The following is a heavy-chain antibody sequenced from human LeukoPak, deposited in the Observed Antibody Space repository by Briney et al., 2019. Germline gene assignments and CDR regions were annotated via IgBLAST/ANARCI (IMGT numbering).Heavy chain of an antibody. V-gene: IGHV3-7*01. CDR1: GFTFSSYW. D-gene: IGHD3-9*01. CDR2: IIQDGSKK. Sequence: GGSLGLSCEASGFTFSSYWMNWVRQAPGKGLEWVANIIQDGSKKYYLDSVKGRFTISRDNAKNSLYLQMNSLRAEDTAVYYCARLVTRDLTGYLRTDYFGYWGQGTLVTVSS. CDR3: ARLVTRDLTGYLRTDYFGY. J-gene: IGHJ4*02.